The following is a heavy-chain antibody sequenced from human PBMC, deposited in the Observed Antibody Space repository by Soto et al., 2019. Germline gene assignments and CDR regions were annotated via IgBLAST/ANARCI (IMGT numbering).Heavy chain of an antibody. Sequence: GGSLRLSCAASGFTFSSYSMNWVRQAPGKGLEWVSYISSSSSTIYYADSVKGRFTISRDNAKNSLYLQMNSLRAEDTAVYYCARGWQAPDYWGQGTLVTVSS. CDR1: GFTFSSYS. CDR2: ISSSSSTI. CDR3: ARGWQAPDY. J-gene: IGHJ4*02. V-gene: IGHV3-48*01.